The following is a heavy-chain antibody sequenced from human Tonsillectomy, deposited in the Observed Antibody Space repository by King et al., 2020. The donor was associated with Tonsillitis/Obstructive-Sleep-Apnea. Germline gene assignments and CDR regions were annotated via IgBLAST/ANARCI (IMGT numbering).Heavy chain of an antibody. J-gene: IGHJ6*02. D-gene: IGHD1-26*01. CDR1: GGSFSGYY. V-gene: IGHV4-34*01. CDR3: AMGEVGATTIYYYYALDV. CDR2: INHSGST. Sequence: VQLQQWGAGLLKPSETLSLTCAVYGGSFSGYYWSWIRQPPGKGLEWIGEINHSGSTNYSPSLKSRVTISKDTSKNQFSLKLSSVNAADTAVYYCAMGEVGATTIYYYYALDVWGQGTTVTVSS.